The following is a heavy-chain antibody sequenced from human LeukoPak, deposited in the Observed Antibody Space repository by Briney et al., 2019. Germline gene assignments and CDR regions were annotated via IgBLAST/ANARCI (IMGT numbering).Heavy chain of an antibody. J-gene: IGHJ4*02. CDR1: GFTFTAYL. D-gene: IGHD3-22*01. CDR3: VRESEYYFDHSASFDY. CDR2: MSSDGNAM. Sequence: GGSLRLSCAASGFTFTAYLIHWVRQAPGKGLEWVAVMSSDGNAMFYADSVKGRFTISRDNSKNTLYLQMNSLRAEDMAVYYCVRESEYYFDHSASFDYWGQGTLVTVSS. V-gene: IGHV3-30-3*01.